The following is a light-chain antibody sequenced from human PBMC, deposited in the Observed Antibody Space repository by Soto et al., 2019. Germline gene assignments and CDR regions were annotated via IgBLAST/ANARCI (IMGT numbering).Light chain of an antibody. CDR1: SSNIGAGYD. CDR3: QSYDSPFYV. Sequence: QSVLTQPPSVSGAPGQRVTISCTGSSSNIGAGYDVHWFQQHPGRAPKLLIYGDRHRPSGVPDRFSGSKSGTSASLAITVLLPEDEADYYYQSYDSPFYVFGTGTKVTVL. CDR2: GDR. V-gene: IGLV1-40*01. J-gene: IGLJ1*01.